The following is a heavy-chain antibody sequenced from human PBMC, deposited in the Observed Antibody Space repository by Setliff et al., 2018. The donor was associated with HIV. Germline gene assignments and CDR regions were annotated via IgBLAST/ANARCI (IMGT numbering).Heavy chain of an antibody. CDR1: GGSISSYY. Sequence: ETLSLTCTVSGGSISSYYWSWIRQPPGKGLEWIGYIYYSGVTNYNPSLKSRVTISIDTSKNQFSLKLSSVTAADTAVYYCARHQGKYYDSSGYSGWFFDLWGRGTLVTVSS. V-gene: IGHV4-59*08. CDR2: IYYSGVT. J-gene: IGHJ2*01. CDR3: ARHQGKYYDSSGYSGWFFDL. D-gene: IGHD3-22*01.